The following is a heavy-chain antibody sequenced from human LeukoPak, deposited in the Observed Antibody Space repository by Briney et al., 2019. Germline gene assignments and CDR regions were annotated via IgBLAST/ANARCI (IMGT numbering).Heavy chain of an antibody. D-gene: IGHD2-2*01. V-gene: IGHV4-38-2*02. CDR1: DYSISIGYY. CDR3: ASAYCRSAPCPRHDVFEI. J-gene: IGHJ3*02. Sequence: SETLSLTCTVPDYSISIGYYWGWVRQPPGKRLEWIGSIYHTGRTCYSPSLKSTVSISVDTSRNLFSLKLSSVTAGDTAVYHFASAYCRSAPCPRHDVFEIWGQGTMVTVSS. CDR2: IYHTGRT.